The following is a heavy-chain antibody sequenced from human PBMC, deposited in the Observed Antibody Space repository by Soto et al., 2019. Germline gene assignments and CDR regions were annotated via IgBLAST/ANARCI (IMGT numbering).Heavy chain of an antibody. Sequence: SXTLSLTCTVSGGSISSYYCSWIRQTPGKGLEWIRYIFYFGSINYNPSRKSRVTLSIDTSKNQLSLKLSSVTAADTAVYYCARHSPDFDWLSQFDYWGQGTLGTVSS. D-gene: IGHD3-9*01. CDR3: ARHSPDFDWLSQFDY. V-gene: IGHV4-59*08. CDR2: IFYFGSI. CDR1: GGSISSYY. J-gene: IGHJ4*02.